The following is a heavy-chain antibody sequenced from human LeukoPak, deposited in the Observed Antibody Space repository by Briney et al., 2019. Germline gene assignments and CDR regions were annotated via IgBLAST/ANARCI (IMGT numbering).Heavy chain of an antibody. D-gene: IGHD2-15*01. CDR2: INHSGST. Sequence: PSETLSLTCAVYGGSFSGYYWSWLRQPPGKGLEWLGEINHSGSTNYNPSLKSRVTISVDTSKNQFSLKLSSVTAADTAVYYCARGLGYCSGGSCYEGGGFDYWGQGTLVTVSS. CDR3: ARGLGYCSGGSCYEGGGFDY. CDR1: GGSFSGYY. V-gene: IGHV4-34*01. J-gene: IGHJ4*02.